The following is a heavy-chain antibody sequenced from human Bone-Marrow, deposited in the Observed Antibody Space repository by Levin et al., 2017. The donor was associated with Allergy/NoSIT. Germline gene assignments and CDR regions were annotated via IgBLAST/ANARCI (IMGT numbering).Heavy chain of an antibody. J-gene: IGHJ5*02. V-gene: IGHV1-18*01. CDR1: GYNFITYG. CDR3: AREESFGWLDP. CDR2: ISPYSGNT. Sequence: GESLKISCKASGYNFITYGVTWVRQAPGQGLEWLGWISPYSGNTKYAQKVQGRASLTTDTSTSTAYLHLRSLRPDDTAVYYCAREESFGWLDPWGQGTLVTVSS. D-gene: IGHD2/OR15-2a*01.